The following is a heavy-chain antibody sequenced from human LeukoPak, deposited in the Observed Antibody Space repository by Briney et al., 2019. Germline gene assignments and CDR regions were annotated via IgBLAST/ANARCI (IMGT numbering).Heavy chain of an antibody. CDR2: IHYSGST. D-gene: IGHD6-13*01. V-gene: IGHV4-59*01. J-gene: IGHJ4*02. CDR1: GGSISSYY. CDR3: ASYSSCWYRASSSDY. Sequence: SETLSLTCTVSGGSISSYYWSWIRQPPGKGLEWIGYIHYSGSTNYNPSLKSRVTISVDTSKNQFSLKLGSVTAADTAVYYCASYSSCWYRASSSDYWGQGTLVTVSS.